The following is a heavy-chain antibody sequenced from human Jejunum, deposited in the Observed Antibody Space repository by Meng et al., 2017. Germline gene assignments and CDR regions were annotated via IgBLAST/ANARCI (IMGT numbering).Heavy chain of an antibody. V-gene: IGHV1-69*10. CDR1: GGTFSNYP. J-gene: IGHJ6*02. Sequence: SVKVSCKASGGTFSNYPLSWLRQGPGQGLEWMGGIIPILGQTNYAQRFQGRVTITADDSTSTVYMQLSSLTSADTAIYYCGRPHAPGNGHYAMDVWGQGTAVTVSS. CDR2: IIPILGQT. CDR3: GRPHAPGNGHYAMDV. D-gene: IGHD2-8*01.